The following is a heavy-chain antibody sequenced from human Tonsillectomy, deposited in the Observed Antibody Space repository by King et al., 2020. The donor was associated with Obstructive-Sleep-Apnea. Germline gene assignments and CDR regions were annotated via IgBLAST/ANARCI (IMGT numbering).Heavy chain of an antibody. CDR1: GGSFSRYY. CDR3: ATFGRGNSRRNWFDP. CDR2: FYDSGET. J-gene: IGHJ5*02. D-gene: IGHD1-7*01. V-gene: IGHV4-59*08. Sequence: VQLQESGPGLVKPSETLSLTCTVSGGSFSRYYWIWIRQPPGKGLEWIGYFYDSGETNYNPSLKSRVSISVDTSKNQFSLKLTSVTAVDTAVYYCATFGRGNSRRNWFDPWGQGTLVTVSS.